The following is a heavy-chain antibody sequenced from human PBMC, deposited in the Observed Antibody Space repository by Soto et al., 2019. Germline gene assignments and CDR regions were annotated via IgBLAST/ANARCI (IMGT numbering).Heavy chain of an antibody. J-gene: IGHJ4*02. CDR2: IYGNGTTV. CDR1: GFTFDKYW. CDR3: ARDYGDYPMGFAY. V-gene: IGHV3-74*01. Sequence: EVQLVESGGDLVHPGGSRRLSCAVSGFTFDKYWMHWVRQSPGKGLVWVSGIYGNGTTVLYADSVKGRFTVSRDNAKNTLYLQMDSRRAEDTAVYFCARDYGDYPMGFAYWGQGTLVAVSS. D-gene: IGHD4-17*01.